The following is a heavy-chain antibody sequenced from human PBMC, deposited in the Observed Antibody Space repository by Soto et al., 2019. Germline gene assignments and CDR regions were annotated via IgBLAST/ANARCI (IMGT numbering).Heavy chain of an antibody. J-gene: IGHJ3*02. CDR3: AREMATSSGAFDI. V-gene: IGHV1-69*13. CDR2: IIPTFGTA. D-gene: IGHD5-12*01. CDR1: GGTFSSYA. Sequence: SVKVSCKASGGTFSSYAISWVRQAPGQGLEWMGGIIPTFGTANYAQKFQGRVTITADESTSTAYMELSSLRSEDTAVYYCAREMATSSGAFDIWGQGTMVTVSS.